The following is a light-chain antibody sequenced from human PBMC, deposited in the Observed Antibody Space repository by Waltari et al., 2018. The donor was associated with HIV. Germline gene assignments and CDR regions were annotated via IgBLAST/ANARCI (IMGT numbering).Light chain of an antibody. CDR1: QNLNNW. V-gene: IGKV1-5*03. CDR2: KAS. Sequence: DITMTQSPSTVSASVGDRLHITCRASQNLNNWLTWFQQKPGKAPKVLIYKASTLESGVPSRFSGSASETEFTLTISCLQPDDVATYYCQQYSSYSVYTFGQGTKVEIK. CDR3: QQYSSYSVYT. J-gene: IGKJ2*01.